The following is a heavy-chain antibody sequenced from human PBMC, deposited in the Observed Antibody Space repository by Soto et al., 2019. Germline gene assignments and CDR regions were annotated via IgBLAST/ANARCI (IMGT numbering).Heavy chain of an antibody. Sequence: SETLSLTCTVSGGSLSGYFWSWIRQAPGKGLEWIVYIHHSGTTTNYNPSLKSRVTISLDTSTNQVSLKLTSVTAADTAVYYCARLRPSGTHDSWGQGALVTVSS. CDR1: GGSLSGYF. CDR2: IHHSGTTT. D-gene: IGHD6-19*01. J-gene: IGHJ4*02. CDR3: ARLRPSGTHDS. V-gene: IGHV4-59*01.